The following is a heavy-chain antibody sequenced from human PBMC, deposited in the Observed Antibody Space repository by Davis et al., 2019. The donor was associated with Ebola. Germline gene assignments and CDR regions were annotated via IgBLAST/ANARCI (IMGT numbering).Heavy chain of an antibody. CDR3: AKEGIAELGVLYYYYGMDV. Sequence: GESLKISCAASGFTFSSYAMHWVRQAAGKGLEWVAVISYDGSNKYYADSVKGRFTISRDNSKNTLYLQMSSLRAEDTAVYYCAKEGIAELGVLYYYYGMDVWGQGTTVTVSS. V-gene: IGHV3-30*04. D-gene: IGHD6-13*01. CDR2: ISYDGSNK. J-gene: IGHJ6*02. CDR1: GFTFSSYA.